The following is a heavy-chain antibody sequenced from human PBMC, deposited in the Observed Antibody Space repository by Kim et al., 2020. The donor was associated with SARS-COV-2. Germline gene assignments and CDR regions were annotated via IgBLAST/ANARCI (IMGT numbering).Heavy chain of an antibody. V-gene: IGHV4-59*08. CDR3: ARHVTIFTYYYMDV. D-gene: IGHD3-3*01. Sequence: NPSLMSRVTISVDTSKNQFSLKLSSVTAADTAVYYCARHVTIFTYYYMDVWGKGTTVTVSS. J-gene: IGHJ6*03.